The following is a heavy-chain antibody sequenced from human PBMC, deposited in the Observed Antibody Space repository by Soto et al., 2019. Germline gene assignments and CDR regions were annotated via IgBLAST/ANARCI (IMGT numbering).Heavy chain of an antibody. CDR3: ARESATVVTPGY. Sequence: SETLSLTCTVSGGSISSYYWSWIRQPPGKGLEWIGYIYYSGSTYYNPSLKSRVTISVDTSKNQFSLKLSSVTAADTAVYYCARESATVVTPGYWGQGTLVTVSS. J-gene: IGHJ4*02. D-gene: IGHD2-15*01. CDR2: IYYSGST. V-gene: IGHV4-59*12. CDR1: GGSISSYY.